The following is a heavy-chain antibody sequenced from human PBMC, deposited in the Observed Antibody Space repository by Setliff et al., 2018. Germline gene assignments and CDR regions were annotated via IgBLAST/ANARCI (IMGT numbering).Heavy chain of an antibody. J-gene: IGHJ4*02. CDR1: GFTFSSYW. D-gene: IGHD6-19*01. CDR2: IKQDGSEK. V-gene: IGHV3-7*01. Sequence: GGSLSLSCAASGFTFSSYWMSWVRQAPGKGLEWVANIKQDGSEKYYVDSVKGRFTISRDNAKNSLYLQMNSLRAEDTAVYYCARGNSSDLPDYWGQGTLVTVS. CDR3: ARGNSSDLPDY.